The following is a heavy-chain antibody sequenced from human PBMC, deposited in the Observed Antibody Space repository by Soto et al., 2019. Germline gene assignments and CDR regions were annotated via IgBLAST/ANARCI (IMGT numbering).Heavy chain of an antibody. J-gene: IGHJ6*02. V-gene: IGHV1-69*01. D-gene: IGHD2-15*01. CDR1: GGTFSSYA. CDR3: ARSQGGSSSLDIYYYYYYGMDG. CDR2: IIPIFGTA. Sequence: QVQLVQSGAEVQKPGSSVKVSCKAPGGTFSSYAISWVRQAPGQGLEWMGGIIPIFGTAKYAQKFQGRVTITADESTSTGYMELSSLRSEDTAVYNCARSQGGSSSLDIYYYYYYGMDGWGQGTTVTVSS.